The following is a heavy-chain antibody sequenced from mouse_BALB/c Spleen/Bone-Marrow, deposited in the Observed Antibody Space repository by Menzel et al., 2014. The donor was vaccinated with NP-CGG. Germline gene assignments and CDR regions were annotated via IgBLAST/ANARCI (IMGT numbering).Heavy chain of an antibody. CDR1: GFNIKDTY. CDR2: IDPANGNT. D-gene: IGHD1-1*01. CDR3: ASYYYGSSRFAY. V-gene: IGHV14-3*02. Sequence: VQLQQPGAELVKPGASVKLSCTASGFNIKDTYMHWVKQRPEQGLEWIGRIDPANGNTKYDPKFQGKATITADTSSNEAFLQVSSLTSEDTAVYYCASYYYGSSRFAYWGRGTLVTVSA. J-gene: IGHJ3*01.